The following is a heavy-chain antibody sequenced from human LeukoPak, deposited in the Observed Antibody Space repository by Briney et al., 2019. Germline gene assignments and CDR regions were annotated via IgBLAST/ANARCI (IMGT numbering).Heavy chain of an antibody. J-gene: IGHJ6*02. CDR3: ARGFCSGGSCYHRAIYYYGMDV. D-gene: IGHD2-15*01. V-gene: IGHV4-34*01. CDR1: GGSFSGYY. CDR2: INHSGST. Sequence: PSETLSLTCAVYGGSFSGYYWSWIHQPPGKGLEWIGEINHSGSTNYNPSLKSRVTISVDTSKNQFSLKLSSVTAADTAVYYCARGFCSGGSCYHRAIYYYGMDVWGQGTTVTVSS.